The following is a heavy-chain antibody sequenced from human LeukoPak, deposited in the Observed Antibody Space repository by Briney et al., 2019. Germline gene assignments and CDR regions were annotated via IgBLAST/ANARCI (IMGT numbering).Heavy chain of an antibody. J-gene: IGHJ4*02. V-gene: IGHV4-34*01. Sequence: PSETLSLTCAVYGGSFSGYYWSWIRQPPGKGLEWIGEINHSGSTNYNPSLKSRVTISVDTSKNQFSLKLSSVTAADTAVYYCADGLYGSGSYRWGQGTLVTVSS. CDR1: GGSFSGYY. D-gene: IGHD3-10*01. CDR2: INHSGST. CDR3: ADGLYGSGSYR.